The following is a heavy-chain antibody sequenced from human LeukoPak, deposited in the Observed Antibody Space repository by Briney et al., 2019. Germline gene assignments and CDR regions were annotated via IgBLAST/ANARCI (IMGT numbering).Heavy chain of an antibody. CDR1: GGSISSGDYY. V-gene: IGHV4-30-4*01. Sequence: PSRTLSLTCTVSGGSISSGDYYWSWIRQPPGKGLEWIGYIYYSGSTYYNPSLKSRVTISVDTSKNQFSLKLSSVTAADTAVYYCAREIRFGELFDYWGQGTLVTVSS. D-gene: IGHD3-10*01. CDR2: IYYSGST. CDR3: AREIRFGELFDY. J-gene: IGHJ4*02.